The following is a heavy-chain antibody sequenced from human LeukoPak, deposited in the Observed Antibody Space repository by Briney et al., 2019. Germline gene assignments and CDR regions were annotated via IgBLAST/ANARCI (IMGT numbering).Heavy chain of an antibody. J-gene: IGHJ5*02. D-gene: IGHD6-19*01. CDR1: GGSISSSSYY. CDR2: IYYSGST. V-gene: IGHV4-39*01. Sequence: KPSETLSLTCTVSGGSISSSSYYWGWIRQPPGKGLEWIRSIYYSGSTYYNPSLKSRVTISVDTSKNQFSLKLSSVTAADTAVYYCARHEQWLVPGWFDPWGQGTLVTVSS. CDR3: ARHEQWLVPGWFDP.